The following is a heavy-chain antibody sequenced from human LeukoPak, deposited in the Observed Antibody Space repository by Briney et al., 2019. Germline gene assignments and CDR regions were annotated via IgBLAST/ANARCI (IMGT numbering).Heavy chain of an antibody. Sequence: SGGSLRLSCAASGFTFSSYSMNWVRQAPGKGLECVAIIKQDGSEQYYVDSVKGRFTISRDNAKNSLYLQMSSLRAEDTVVYYCARQTYCGGDCYGGVDYWGKGTLVTVSS. CDR3: ARQTYCGGDCYGGVDY. CDR1: GFTFSSYS. J-gene: IGHJ4*02. D-gene: IGHD2-21*02. V-gene: IGHV3-7*05. CDR2: IKQDGSEQ.